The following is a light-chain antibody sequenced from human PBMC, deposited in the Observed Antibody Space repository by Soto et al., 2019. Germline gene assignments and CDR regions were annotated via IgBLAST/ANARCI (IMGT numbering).Light chain of an antibody. Sequence: DIQMTQSPSTLSASVGDRVTITCRASQSISSWLAWYQQKPGKAPKLLIYKASSLESGVPSRFSGSGSGTEFTLTISSLQPDDFATYYCQQHQTYSTFGQGTKV. CDR2: KAS. V-gene: IGKV1-5*03. CDR3: QQHQTYST. J-gene: IGKJ1*01. CDR1: QSISSW.